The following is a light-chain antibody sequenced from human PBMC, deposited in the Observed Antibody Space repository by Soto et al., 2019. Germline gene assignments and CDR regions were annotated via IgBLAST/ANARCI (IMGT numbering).Light chain of an antibody. J-gene: IGLJ2*01. CDR1: SSNIGAGYD. V-gene: IGLV1-40*01. CDR2: GNS. CDR3: QSYDISLSVV. Sequence: QSVLTQPPSVSGAPGQRVTISCTGSSSNIGAGYDVHWYQQLPGTAPKLLIYGNSNRPSGVPDRFSVSKSGTSASLAITGLQAEDVADYYCQSYDISLSVVFGGGTKLTVL.